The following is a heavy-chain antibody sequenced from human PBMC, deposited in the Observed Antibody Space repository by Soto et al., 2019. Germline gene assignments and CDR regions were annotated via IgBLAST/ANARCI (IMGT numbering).Heavy chain of an antibody. Sequence: QVQLVESGGGVVQPGRSLRLSCAAAGFTFSSYGMHWFRQAPGTGLEWVAVMSYDGSKYYADTVKGRFTISRDNSKNTLYLPINSLRPEDTAVYYCANDFTPWFGDYFYYYYGMDVWGQGTTVTVSS. D-gene: IGHD4-17*01. J-gene: IGHJ6*02. CDR2: MSYDGSK. CDR3: ANDFTPWFGDYFYYYYGMDV. CDR1: GFTFSSYG. V-gene: IGHV3-30*18.